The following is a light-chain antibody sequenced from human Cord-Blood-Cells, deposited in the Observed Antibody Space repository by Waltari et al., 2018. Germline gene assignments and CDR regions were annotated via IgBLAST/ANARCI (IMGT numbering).Light chain of an antibody. CDR1: QSISSY. Sequence: DIQMTQSPSSLPASVGDRVTITCRASQSISSYLNRYQQKPGKAPKLLIYAASSLQSGVPSRFSGSGSGTDFTLTINSLQPEDFATYYCQQSYSTPPYTFGQGTKLEIK. V-gene: IGKV1-39*01. CDR3: QQSYSTPPYT. CDR2: AAS. J-gene: IGKJ2*01.